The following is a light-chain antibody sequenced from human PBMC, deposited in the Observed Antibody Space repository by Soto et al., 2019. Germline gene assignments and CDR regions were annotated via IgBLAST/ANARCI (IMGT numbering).Light chain of an antibody. CDR1: QRIGAY. V-gene: IGKV1-39*01. CDR2: SAS. CDR3: QQSYTIPLWT. J-gene: IGKJ1*01. Sequence: DIQVTQSPSSLSASVGDTVIITCRASQRIGAYLNWYQQKPGKAPKLLIYSASNLETGVPSRFSGRGSGTDFSLTIAGPQPEDFATYFCQQSYTIPLWTFGQGTKVEVK.